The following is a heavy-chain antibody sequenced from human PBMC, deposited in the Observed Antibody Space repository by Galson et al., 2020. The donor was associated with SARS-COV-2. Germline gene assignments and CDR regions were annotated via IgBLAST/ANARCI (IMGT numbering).Heavy chain of an antibody. V-gene: IGHV3-53*01. CDR1: GFTVSSNY. CDR3: ARVDSSGYFNWFDP. CDR2: IYSGGST. D-gene: IGHD3-22*01. J-gene: IGHJ5*02. Sequence: GGSLSLSCAASGFTVSSNYMSWVRQAPGKGLEWVSVIYSGGSTYYADSVKGRFTISRDNSKNTLYLQMNSLRAEDTAVYYCARVDSSGYFNWFDPWGQGTLVTVSS.